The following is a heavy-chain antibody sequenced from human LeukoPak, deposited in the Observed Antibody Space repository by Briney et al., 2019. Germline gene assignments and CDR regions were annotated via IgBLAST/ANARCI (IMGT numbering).Heavy chain of an antibody. Sequence: ASVKVSCKASGYIFTSYAMHWVRQAPGQRLEWMGWINAGNGNTKYSQKFQGRVTITRDTSASTAYMELSSLRSEDTAVYYCARDPPRIAVAATGNYWGQGTLVTVSS. J-gene: IGHJ4*02. V-gene: IGHV1-3*01. CDR1: GYIFTSYA. D-gene: IGHD6-19*01. CDR2: INAGNGNT. CDR3: ARDPPRIAVAATGNY.